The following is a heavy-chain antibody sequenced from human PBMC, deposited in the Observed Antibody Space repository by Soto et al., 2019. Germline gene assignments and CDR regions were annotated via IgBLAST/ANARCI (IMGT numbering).Heavy chain of an antibody. Sequence: PGGSRRLYCAASGFTFCSYAMHWVRQAPGKGLEWVAVISYDGSNKYYADSVKGQYTISRDNSKNTLYLQMNSLRAEDTAVYYCEKGETFFDYWGQGTLVTVSS. CDR1: GFTFCSYA. J-gene: IGHJ4*02. V-gene: IGHV3-30*18. CDR3: EKGETFFDY. CDR2: ISYDGSNK.